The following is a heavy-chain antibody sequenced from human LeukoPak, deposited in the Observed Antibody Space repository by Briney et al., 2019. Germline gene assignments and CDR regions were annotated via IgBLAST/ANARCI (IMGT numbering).Heavy chain of an antibody. Sequence: SETLSLTCSVSGGSVSGRSYYWGWIRQPPGKGLEWIGSVYFSGTTYYNPSLMSRVTISVDTSKNQFSLKLSSVTAADTAVYYCARGTVEMATMRDYYYGMDVWGQGTTVTVSS. CDR3: ARGTVEMATMRDYYYGMDV. CDR1: GGSVSGRSYY. J-gene: IGHJ6*02. CDR2: VYFSGTT. V-gene: IGHV4-39*07. D-gene: IGHD5-24*01.